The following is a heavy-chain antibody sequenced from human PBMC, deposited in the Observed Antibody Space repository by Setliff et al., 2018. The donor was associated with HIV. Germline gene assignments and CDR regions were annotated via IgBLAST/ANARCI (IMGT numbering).Heavy chain of an antibody. D-gene: IGHD1-1*01. CDR3: SNWNTTVDADS. V-gene: IGHV4-39*01. Sequence: SETLSLTCTVSGGSISSSSYYWGWIRQPPGKGLEWIGEITPSGDTNYIPSLKSRVTMSLDTSKNQFSLNLNTVTAADTAVYYCSNWNTTVDADSWGQGTLVTVSS. CDR1: GGSISSSSYY. CDR2: ITPSGDT. J-gene: IGHJ4*02.